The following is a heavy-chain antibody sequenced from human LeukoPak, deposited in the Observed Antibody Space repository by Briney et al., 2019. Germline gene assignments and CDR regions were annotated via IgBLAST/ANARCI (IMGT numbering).Heavy chain of an antibody. Sequence: GGSLRLSWAPAGLTLDDDGMRWVRQAPRKGLEWVSGINWIGGRTGYPDSVKGCFPISRDNAKNSMYLQMNNLRAEDTALYYCAREGYCSSTGCYTDYYYYMDLWGKGTTVTVSS. CDR3: AREGYCSSTGCYTDYYYYMDL. CDR2: INWIGGRT. J-gene: IGHJ6*03. V-gene: IGHV3-20*04. CDR1: GLTLDDDG. D-gene: IGHD2-2*02.